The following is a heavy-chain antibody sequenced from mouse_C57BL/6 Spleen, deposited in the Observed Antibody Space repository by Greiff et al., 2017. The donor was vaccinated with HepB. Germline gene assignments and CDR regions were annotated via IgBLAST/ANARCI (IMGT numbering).Heavy chain of an antibody. CDR3: AWGAIYYYGSRGYFDV. V-gene: IGHV1-72*01. CDR1: GYTFTSYW. J-gene: IGHJ1*03. CDR2: IDTNSGGN. D-gene: IGHD1-1*01. Sequence: VQLQQPGAELVKPGASVKLSCKASGYTFTSYWMHWVKQRPGRGHEWIGRIDTNSGGNKYNEKFKSKATLTVDKPYRTAYMQLSSLTYEDSAVYSCAWGAIYYYGSRGYFDVWGTGTTVTVSS.